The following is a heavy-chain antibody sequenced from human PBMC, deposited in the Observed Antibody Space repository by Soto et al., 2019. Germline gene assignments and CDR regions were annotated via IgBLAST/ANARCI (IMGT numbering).Heavy chain of an antibody. J-gene: IGHJ4*02. CDR1: GYSFASYW. D-gene: IGHD2-15*01. Sequence: PGESLKISCKGSGYSFASYWISWVRQMPEKGLEWMGRIDPSDSYTNYSPSFQGHVTISVDESISTAYLQWSSLKASDTAMYYCLVVVAATPYWGQGTLVTVSS. V-gene: IGHV5-10-1*01. CDR2: IDPSDSYT. CDR3: LVVVAATPY.